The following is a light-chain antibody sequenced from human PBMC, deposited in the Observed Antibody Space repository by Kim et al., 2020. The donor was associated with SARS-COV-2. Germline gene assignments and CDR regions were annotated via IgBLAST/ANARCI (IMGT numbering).Light chain of an antibody. CDR3: QQSYSTPPWT. CDR2: AAS. J-gene: IGKJ1*01. CDR1: QSISSY. Sequence: DIQMTPSPSSLSASVGDRVTITCRASQSISSYLNWYQQKPGKAPKLLIYAASSLQSGVPSRFSGSGSGTDFTLTISSLQPEDFATYYWQQSYSTPPWTFGQGTKVEIK. V-gene: IGKV1-39*01.